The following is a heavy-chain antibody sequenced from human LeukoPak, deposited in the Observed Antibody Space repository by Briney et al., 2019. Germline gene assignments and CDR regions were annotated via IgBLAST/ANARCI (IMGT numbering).Heavy chain of an antibody. CDR2: VRYDESTK. V-gene: IGHV3-30*02. D-gene: IGHD4-17*01. CDR3: EKWGNGNYKNYYYGRDV. Sequence: PGGSLRLSCAASGFTFSNYGMHWVRQAPGKGLEWVAFVRYDESTKFYADSVKGRFTISRDNSKTTLYLQMNSLRTEDTAVYYLEKWGNGNYKNYYYGRDVGAKGPTVPVS. J-gene: IGHJ6*04. CDR1: GFTFSNYG.